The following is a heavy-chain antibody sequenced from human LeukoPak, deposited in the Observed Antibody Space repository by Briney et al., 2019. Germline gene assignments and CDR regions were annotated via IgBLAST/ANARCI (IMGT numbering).Heavy chain of an antibody. CDR2: ISSSSSYI. CDR3: ARCLETHWYLDL. J-gene: IGHJ2*01. Sequence: GGSLRLSCAASGFTFSSYTMNWVRQAPGKGLEWVSSISSSSSYIYYADSVKGRFTISRDNAKSSLYLQMNSLRAEDTAVYYCARCLETHWYLDLWGRGTLVTVSS. V-gene: IGHV3-21*01. CDR1: GFTFSSYT.